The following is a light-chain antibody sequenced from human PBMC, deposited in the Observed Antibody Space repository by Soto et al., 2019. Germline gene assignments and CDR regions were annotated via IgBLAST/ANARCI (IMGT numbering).Light chain of an antibody. CDR3: QSYDSSVTLKV. CDR1: ISNIGAGYD. J-gene: IGLJ1*01. Sequence: QSVLTQPPSVSGAPGQWVTISCTGSISNIGAGYDVHWYQQLPGTAPKLLIYGNSNRPSGVPDRFSGSTSGTSASLAITGLQDDDEADYYCQSYDSSVTLKVFGTGTKLTVL. CDR2: GNS. V-gene: IGLV1-40*01.